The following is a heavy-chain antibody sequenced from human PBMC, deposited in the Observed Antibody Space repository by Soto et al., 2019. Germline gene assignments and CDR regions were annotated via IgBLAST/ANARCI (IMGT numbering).Heavy chain of an antibody. J-gene: IGHJ4*02. V-gene: IGHV4-59*01. D-gene: IGHD6-19*01. Sequence: SETLSLTCTVSGGSISSYYWSWIRQPPGKGLEWIGYIYYSGSTNYNPSLKSRVTISVDTSKNQFSLKLSSVTAADTAVYYCARDGTTYSSGWYGFDYWGQGTLVTVSS. CDR1: GGSISSYY. CDR3: ARDGTTYSSGWYGFDY. CDR2: IYYSGST.